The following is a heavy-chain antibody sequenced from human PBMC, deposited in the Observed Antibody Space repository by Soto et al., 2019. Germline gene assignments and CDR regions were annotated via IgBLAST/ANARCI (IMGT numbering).Heavy chain of an antibody. CDR3: AKGVYDYTF. CDR2: ISAFNGNS. Sequence: QIQLVQSGAEVKRPGASVKVSCKASGYTFSTHGITWVRQAPGQGLEWMGWISAFNGNSKYAQKFQGRVTMTTDTSTATAYMELRSLRFDDTAVYYCAKGVYDYTFWGQGTLVTVSS. D-gene: IGHD4-4*01. V-gene: IGHV1-18*01. J-gene: IGHJ4*02. CDR1: GYTFSTHG.